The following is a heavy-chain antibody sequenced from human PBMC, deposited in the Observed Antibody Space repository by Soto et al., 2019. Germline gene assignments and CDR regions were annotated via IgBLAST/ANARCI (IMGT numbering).Heavy chain of an antibody. Sequence: QVQLVESGGGVVQPGRSLRLSCAASGFTFSSYGMHWVRQAPGKGLEWVAVILHDVSNKYYADSVKGRFTISRDNSKNALYLQMNSLRTEDTAVYYCARGLAIGDIVVVSAASAPPGWFEPWGQVTLVTVSS. CDR3: ARGLAIGDIVVVSAASAPPGWFEP. V-gene: IGHV3-33*01. CDR1: GFTFSSYG. D-gene: IGHD2-2*01. J-gene: IGHJ5*02. CDR2: ILHDVSNK.